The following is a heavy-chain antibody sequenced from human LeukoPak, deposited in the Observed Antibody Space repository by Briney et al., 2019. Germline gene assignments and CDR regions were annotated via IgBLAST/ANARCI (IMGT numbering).Heavy chain of an antibody. V-gene: IGHV4-59*01. CDR3: ARDPSRDYGSGTSWFDP. D-gene: IGHD3-10*01. CDR1: GGSISSYY. CDR2: IYYSGST. Sequence: SETLSLTCTVSGGSISSYYWSWIRQPPGKGLEWIGYIYYSGSTNYNPSLKSRVTISVDTSKNQFSLKLSSVTAADTAVYYCARDPSRDYGSGTSWFDPWGQGTLVTVSS. J-gene: IGHJ5*02.